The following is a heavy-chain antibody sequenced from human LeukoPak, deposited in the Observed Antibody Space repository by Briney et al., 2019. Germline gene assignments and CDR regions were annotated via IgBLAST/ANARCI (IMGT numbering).Heavy chain of an antibody. V-gene: IGHV4-34*01. Sequence: SETLSLTCAVYGGAFSGYYWNWIRQPPGKGVEWIGEITHSGSTNYNPSLKSRVTISVDTSKNHFSLNLSSVTAADTATYYCARHFSSETLITSFHYWSQGIPVTISS. CDR1: GGAFSGYY. J-gene: IGHJ4*02. CDR3: ARHFSSETLITSFHY. CDR2: ITHSGST. D-gene: IGHD3-16*01.